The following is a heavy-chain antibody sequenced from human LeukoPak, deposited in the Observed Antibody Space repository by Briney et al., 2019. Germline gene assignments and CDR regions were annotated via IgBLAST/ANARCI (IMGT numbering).Heavy chain of an antibody. Sequence: AWGVLRLSCAASGFTFSSYSMNWVRQAPGKGLEWVSSISSSSSYIYYADSVKGRFTISRDNAKNSLYLQMNSLRAEDTAVYYCARDRSWNYYDSSGYYLDWGQGTLVTVSS. CDR2: ISSSSSYI. J-gene: IGHJ4*02. V-gene: IGHV3-21*01. CDR3: ARDRSWNYYDSSGYYLD. D-gene: IGHD3-22*01. CDR1: GFTFSSYS.